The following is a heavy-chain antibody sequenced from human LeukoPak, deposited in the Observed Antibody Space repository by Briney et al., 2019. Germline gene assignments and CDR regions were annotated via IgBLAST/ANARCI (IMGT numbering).Heavy chain of an antibody. CDR2: INPNSGGT. V-gene: IGHV1-2*02. J-gene: IGHJ4*02. CDR3: VRATPLIQKKYYFDY. CDR1: GYTFTGYY. Sequence: ASVKVSCKASGYTFTGYYMHWVRQAPGQGLEWMGWINPNSGGTNYAQKFQGRVTMTRDTSISTAYMELSRLRSDDTAVYYCVRATPLIQKKYYFDYWGQGTLVTVSS. D-gene: IGHD1-26*01.